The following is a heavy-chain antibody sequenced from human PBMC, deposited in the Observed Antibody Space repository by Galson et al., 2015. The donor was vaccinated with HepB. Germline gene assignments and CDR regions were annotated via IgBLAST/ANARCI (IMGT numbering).Heavy chain of an antibody. J-gene: IGHJ3*02. D-gene: IGHD5/OR15-5a*01. CDR3: ASSVGLGAFDI. CDR1: GFTFSSYG. Sequence: SLRLSCAASGFTFSSYGMHWVRQAPGKGLEWVAVIWYDGSNKYYADSVKGRFTISRDNSKNTLYLQMNSLRAEDTAVYYCASSVGLGAFDIWGQGTMVTVSS. CDR2: IWYDGSNK. V-gene: IGHV3-33*08.